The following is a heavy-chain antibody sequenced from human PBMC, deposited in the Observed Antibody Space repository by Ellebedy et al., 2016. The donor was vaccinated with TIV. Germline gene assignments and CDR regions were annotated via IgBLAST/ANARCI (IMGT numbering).Heavy chain of an antibody. D-gene: IGHD2-15*01. CDR2: ISGIGGIT. V-gene: IGHV3-23*01. CDR1: GFTFSNHA. J-gene: IGHJ4*02. CDR3: LREGPSGGLLSAANSFDF. Sequence: PGGSLRLSCEASGFTFSNHAMSWVRQAPGKGLEWVPAISGIGGITYTADSVDGRFTISRDNVRTTLFLQMNSLTAEDTAVYVCLREGPSGGLLSAANSFDFWGQGTLVTVSS.